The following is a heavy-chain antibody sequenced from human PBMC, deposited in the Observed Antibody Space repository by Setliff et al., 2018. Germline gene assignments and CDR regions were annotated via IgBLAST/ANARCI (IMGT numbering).Heavy chain of an antibody. V-gene: IGHV4-59*12. CDR2: IHYSGST. CDR1: GGSINRDY. D-gene: IGHD2-8*01. J-gene: IGHJ4*02. Sequence: PSETLSLTCSVSGGSINRDYWSWIRQPPGKGLEWIGYIHYSGSTNYNPSLKSRVTISLDTPKNQFSLRLSSVTAADTAVYYCAREGFYCTNGVCYRPFDYWGQGTLVTVSS. CDR3: AREGFYCTNGVCYRPFDY.